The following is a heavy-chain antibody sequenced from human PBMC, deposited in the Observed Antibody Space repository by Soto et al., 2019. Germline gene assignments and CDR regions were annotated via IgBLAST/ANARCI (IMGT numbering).Heavy chain of an antibody. V-gene: IGHV3-23*01. CDR1: GFTPTTTP. Sequence: EVQLLESGGGLVLPGGSLRLSCAGSGFTPTTTPLSWVRQPPGKGLEWVSTVSGTASRTYYVDSVKGRFFISRDNSKNTVSLQMNNLTVDDTAVYYCAPSFRYFDNWGQGTRVTVSS. D-gene: IGHD3-9*01. CDR2: VSGTASRT. J-gene: IGHJ4*02. CDR3: APSFRYFDN.